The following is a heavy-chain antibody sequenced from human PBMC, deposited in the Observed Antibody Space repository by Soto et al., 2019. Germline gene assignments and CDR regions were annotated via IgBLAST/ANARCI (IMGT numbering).Heavy chain of an antibody. CDR1: GGSISSSSYY. CDR2: IYYSGST. J-gene: IGHJ4*02. CDR3: ARHVPDYITMIVVVIREERYYFDY. D-gene: IGHD3-22*01. Sequence: SETLSLTCTVSGGSISSSSYYWGWIRQPPGKGLEWIGSIYYSGSTYYNPSLKSRVTISVDTSKNQFSLKLSSVTAADTAVYYCARHVPDYITMIVVVIREERYYFDYWGQGTLVTVSS. V-gene: IGHV4-39*01.